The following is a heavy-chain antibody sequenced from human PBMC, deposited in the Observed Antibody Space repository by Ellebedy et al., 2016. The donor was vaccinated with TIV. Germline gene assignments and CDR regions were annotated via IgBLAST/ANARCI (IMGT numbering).Heavy chain of an antibody. V-gene: IGHV4-34*01. CDR2: INHRGST. D-gene: IGHD2/OR15-2a*01. Sequence: SETLSLTCAVYGGSLSGHSWSWVRQPPGKGLEWIGEINHRGSTTYNQSLRSRVTISIDTSKDQFPLRLSAVTAADTAVYYCARGNFHDVDLDHWYFDLWGRGTLVTVSS. J-gene: IGHJ2*01. CDR3: ARGNFHDVDLDHWYFDL. CDR1: GGSLSGHS.